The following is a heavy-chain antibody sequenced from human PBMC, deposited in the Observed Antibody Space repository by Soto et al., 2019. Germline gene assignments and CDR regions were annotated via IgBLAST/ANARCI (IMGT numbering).Heavy chain of an antibody. Sequence: SETLSLTCAVYGGSFSGYYWSWIRQPPGKGLEWIGEINHSGSTNYNPSLKSRVTISVDTSKNQFSLKLSSVTAADTAVYYCARGLLYYDFWSGYYTRSSTYFDYWGQGTLVTVSS. J-gene: IGHJ4*02. CDR1: GGSFSGYY. CDR2: INHSGST. V-gene: IGHV4-34*01. D-gene: IGHD3-3*01. CDR3: ARGLLYYDFWSGYYTRSSTYFDY.